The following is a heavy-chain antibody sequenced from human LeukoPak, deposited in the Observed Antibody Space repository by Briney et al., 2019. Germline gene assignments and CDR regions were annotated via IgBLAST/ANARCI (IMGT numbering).Heavy chain of an antibody. CDR1: GLTFNTYV. CDR2: ISGSGGST. D-gene: IGHD1-26*01. CDR3: AKGELSDFDY. J-gene: IGHJ4*02. Sequence: GGSLRLSCAASGLTFNTYVMNWVREAPGKGLEWVSAISGSGGSTYYADSVKGRFTISRDKSKNTLYLQMNSLRAEDTAVYYCAKGELSDFDYWGQGTLVSVSS. V-gene: IGHV3-23*01.